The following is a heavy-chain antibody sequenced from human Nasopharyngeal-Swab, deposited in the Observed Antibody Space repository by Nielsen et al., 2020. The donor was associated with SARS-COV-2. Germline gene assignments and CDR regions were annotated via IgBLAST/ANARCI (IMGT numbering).Heavy chain of an antibody. CDR3: AIGEEGGKRGKGREG. J-gene: IGHJ3*01. Sequence: GESLKISCATSGYRFTDYWIAWVRQAPGKGLECMGTIFPGDSDTRYSPSFEGRVTISVDQSITTAYLHWTSPKASDTAKYYCAIGEEGGKRGKGREGGGQGKIGTVSS. D-gene: IGHD3-16*01. CDR1: GYRFTDYW. V-gene: IGHV5-51*01. CDR2: IFPGDSDT.